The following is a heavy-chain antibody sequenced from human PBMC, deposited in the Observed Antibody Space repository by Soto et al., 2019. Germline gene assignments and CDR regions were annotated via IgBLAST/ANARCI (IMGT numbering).Heavy chain of an antibody. CDR2: ISGSGGST. CDR1: GFTFSSYA. Sequence: GGSLRLSCAASGFTFSSYAMSWVRQAPGKGLEWVSAISGSGGSTYYADSVRGRFTISRDNSKNTLYLQMNSLRAEDTAVYYCAKDGGYCSGGSCYSYYYYGMDVWGQGTTVTVSS. D-gene: IGHD2-15*01. CDR3: AKDGGYCSGGSCYSYYYYGMDV. J-gene: IGHJ6*02. V-gene: IGHV3-23*01.